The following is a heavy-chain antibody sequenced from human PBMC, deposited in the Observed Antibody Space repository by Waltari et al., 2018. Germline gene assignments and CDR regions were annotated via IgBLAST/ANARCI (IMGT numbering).Heavy chain of an antibody. CDR3: ATSKDAPGNS. Sequence: EVQLVESGGGLVQPGGSLRLYCAGSGFTVGRSWMSWVRQAPGKGLEWLANIRGDGGAKFYVESVRGRFTISRDNVENSLYLQMNTLRVEDTALYYCATSKDAPGNSWGQGTLVTVSS. CDR2: IRGDGGAK. J-gene: IGHJ4*02. CDR1: GFTVGRSW. V-gene: IGHV3-7*01. D-gene: IGHD2-2*01.